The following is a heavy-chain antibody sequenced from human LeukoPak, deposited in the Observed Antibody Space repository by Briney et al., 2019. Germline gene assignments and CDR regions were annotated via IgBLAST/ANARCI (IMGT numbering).Heavy chain of an antibody. CDR1: GFTFSSYG. CDR3: AREMYYYDSSGYTFDY. Sequence: GGSLRLSCAASGFTFSSYGMHWVRQAPGKGLEWVAVISYDGSNKYYADSVKGRFTISRDNSKNTLYLQMNSLRAEDTAVYYCAREMYYYDSSGYTFDYWGQGTLVTVSS. D-gene: IGHD3-22*01. V-gene: IGHV3-30*19. J-gene: IGHJ4*02. CDR2: ISYDGSNK.